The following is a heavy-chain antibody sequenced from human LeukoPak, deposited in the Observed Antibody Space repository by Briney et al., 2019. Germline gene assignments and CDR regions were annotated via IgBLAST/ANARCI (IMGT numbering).Heavy chain of an antibody. D-gene: IGHD1-14*01. V-gene: IGHV4-59*08. Sequence: SETLSLTCSVSGGSVSSYYWSWIRQSPGKGLEWIGYIHNSGRTNYNPSLKSRVTGFVDTSKNQVSLRLSSVTAAVTAVYYCARHGTISSESYFDYWGQGALVTVSS. CDR3: ARHGTISSESYFDY. J-gene: IGHJ4*02. CDR2: IHNSGRT. CDR1: GGSVSSYY.